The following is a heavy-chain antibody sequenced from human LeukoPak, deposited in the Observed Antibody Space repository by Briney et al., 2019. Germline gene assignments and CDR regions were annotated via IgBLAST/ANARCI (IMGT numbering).Heavy chain of an antibody. CDR3: AKDRGRGYGSSWDFDY. V-gene: IGHV3-48*01. D-gene: IGHD6-13*01. J-gene: IGHJ4*02. Sequence: GRSLRLSCAASGFTLSSYSMNWVRQAPGKGLEWISYISYSYSIYYADSVQGRLTISRDTSKNTLYLQMSSLRAEDTAVYYCAKDRGRGYGSSWDFDYWGQGTLVTVSS. CDR2: ISYSYSI. CDR1: GFTLSSYS.